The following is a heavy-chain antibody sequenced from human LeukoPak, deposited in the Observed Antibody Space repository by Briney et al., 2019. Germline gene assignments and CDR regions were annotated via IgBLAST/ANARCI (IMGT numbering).Heavy chain of an antibody. CDR3: ARDSARPVGATGPAFDY. CDR2: ISAYNGNT. CDR1: GYTFTSYG. J-gene: IGHJ4*02. V-gene: IGHV1-18*01. D-gene: IGHD1-26*01. Sequence: ASAKVSCKASGYTFTSYGISWVRQAPGQGLEWMGWISAYNGNTNYAQKLQGRVTMSTDTSTSTAYMELKSLRSDDTAVYYCARDSARPVGATGPAFDYWGQGTLVTVSS.